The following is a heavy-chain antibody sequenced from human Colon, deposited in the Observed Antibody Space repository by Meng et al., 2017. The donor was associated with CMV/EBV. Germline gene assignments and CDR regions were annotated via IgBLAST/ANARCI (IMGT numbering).Heavy chain of an antibody. CDR2: IFSSGTT. D-gene: IGHD4-11*01. Sequence: SETLSLTCTVSGVSIISVSYYWGWVRQPPGQGLEWIGSIFSSGTTYYNSSLKSRLTISADTSQNQFSLRLMSVTAADTAVYYCVRDSQYPNWLDLWGQGTLVTVSS. V-gene: IGHV4-39*07. CDR3: VRDSQYPNWLDL. CDR1: GVSIISVSYY. J-gene: IGHJ5*02.